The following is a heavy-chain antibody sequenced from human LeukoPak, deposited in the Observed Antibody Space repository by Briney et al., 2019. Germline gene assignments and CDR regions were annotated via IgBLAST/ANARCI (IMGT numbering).Heavy chain of an antibody. J-gene: IGHJ3*02. CDR3: ARDKPMSYGEAVGAFDI. Sequence: SETLSLTCTVSGGSISSYYWSWIRQPPGKGLEWIGYIYYSGSTNYNPSLKSRVTISVDTSKNQFSLKLSSVTAADTAVYYCARDKPMSYGEAVGAFDIWGQGTMVTVSS. CDR1: GGSISSYY. D-gene: IGHD4-17*01. CDR2: IYYSGST. V-gene: IGHV4-59*01.